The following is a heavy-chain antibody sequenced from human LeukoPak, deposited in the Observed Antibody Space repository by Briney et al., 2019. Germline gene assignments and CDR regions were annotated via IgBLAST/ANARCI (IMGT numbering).Heavy chain of an antibody. Sequence: WGALRLSCTLSGFSVTNPLFVWVRQPPGKGPEWVGLIYINARTDYTDSVKGRFTISRDKSKNMVYLQMNSRGPEDSALYYCCRARAGTQSWVEFDRWGQGTLVTVSS. V-gene: IGHV3-66*02. CDR2: IYINART. J-gene: IGHJ5*02. CDR3: CRARAGTQSWVEFDR. CDR1: GFSVTNPL. D-gene: IGHD3-10*01.